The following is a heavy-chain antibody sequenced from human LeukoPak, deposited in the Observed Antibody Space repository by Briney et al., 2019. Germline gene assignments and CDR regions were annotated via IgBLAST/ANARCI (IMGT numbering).Heavy chain of an antibody. D-gene: IGHD3-22*01. CDR2: IYHSGST. Sequence: SETLSLTCAVSGGSISSSNWWSWVRQPPGKGLECIGEIYHSGSTNYNPSLKSRVTISVDKSNNQFSLKLSSVTAADTAVYYCARARGQSGYYSYYCDYWGQGTLVSVSS. CDR1: GGSISSSNW. J-gene: IGHJ4*02. CDR3: ARARGQSGYYSYYCDY. V-gene: IGHV4-4*02.